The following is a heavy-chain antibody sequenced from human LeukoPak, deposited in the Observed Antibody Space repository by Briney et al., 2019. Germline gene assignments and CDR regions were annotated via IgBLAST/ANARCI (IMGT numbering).Heavy chain of an antibody. J-gene: IGHJ4*02. CDR1: GFTFDDYA. D-gene: IGHD5-24*01. CDR2: ISWNSGSI. Sequence: GRSLRLSCAASGFTFDDYAMHWVRQVPGKGLEWVSGISWNSGSIGYADSVKGRFTISRDNAKNSLYLQMNSLRAEDTALYYCAKAQTATIPEISYYFDYWGQGTLVTVSS. CDR3: AKAQTATIPEISYYFDY. V-gene: IGHV3-9*01.